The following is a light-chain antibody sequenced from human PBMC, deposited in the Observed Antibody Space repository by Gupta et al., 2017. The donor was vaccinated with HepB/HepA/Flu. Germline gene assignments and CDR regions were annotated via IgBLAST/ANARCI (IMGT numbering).Light chain of an antibody. CDR2: EAS. Sequence: DIQMTQSPSTLSTSVGGRVTITCRSSESISNWLAWYQQNPGKAPRLLIYEASNLQSGVPSRFTGSGSGTDFTLTISSLQPDDFATYYCQQYNSYPLTFGGGTKVEIK. CDR3: QQYNSYPLT. J-gene: IGKJ4*01. V-gene: IGKV1-5*03. CDR1: ESISNW.